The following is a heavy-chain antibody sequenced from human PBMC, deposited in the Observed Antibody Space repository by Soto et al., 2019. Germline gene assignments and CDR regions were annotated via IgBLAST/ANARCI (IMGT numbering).Heavy chain of an antibody. V-gene: IGHV5-10-1*01. J-gene: IGHJ5*02. Sequence: LGESLKISCKASGYSFPDYWIAWVRQMPGKGLEWMGRIDPRDSQSNYSPSFQGHVTLSADKSSSTAYLQWNSLKPSDTAMYYCARTGYGYWLDPWGQGTLVTVSS. D-gene: IGHD3-16*01. CDR1: GYSFPDYW. CDR3: ARTGYGYWLDP. CDR2: IDPRDSQS.